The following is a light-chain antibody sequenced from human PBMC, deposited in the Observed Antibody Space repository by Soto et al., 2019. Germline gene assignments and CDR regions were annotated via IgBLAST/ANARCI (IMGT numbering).Light chain of an antibody. CDR3: EAWDSSLSAGV. CDR2: DNG. CDR1: RSNIGNNY. J-gene: IGLJ3*02. V-gene: IGLV1-51*01. Sequence: QSVLTQPPSVSAAPGQTVTVSCSGSRSNIGNNYVSWYQHLPGTAPKLLIYDNGKRPSGFPDRFSASKSGTSATLGITGLQTGYEADYYCEAWDSSLSAGVFGGGTKLTVL.